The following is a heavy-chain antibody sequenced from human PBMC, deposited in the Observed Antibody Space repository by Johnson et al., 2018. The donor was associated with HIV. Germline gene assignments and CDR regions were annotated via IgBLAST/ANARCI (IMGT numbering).Heavy chain of an antibody. Sequence: QVQLVESGGGVVQPGRSLRLSCAASGFTLSSYGMHWVRQAPGKGLEWVAGIWYDGSNKYYSDSVKGRFTISIDNSKNTVYLQMNSLRAEDTAMYYCVRDIAFYDSGSAISDAFDIWGQGTMVTVSS. D-gene: IGHD3-22*01. CDR2: IWYDGSNK. J-gene: IGHJ3*02. CDR3: VRDIAFYDSGSAISDAFDI. CDR1: GFTLSSYG. V-gene: IGHV3-33*01.